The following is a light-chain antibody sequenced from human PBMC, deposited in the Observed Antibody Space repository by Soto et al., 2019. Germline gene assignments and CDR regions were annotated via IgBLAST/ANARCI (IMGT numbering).Light chain of an antibody. J-gene: IGKJ3*01. CDR3: QQRNNWTFT. V-gene: IGKV3D-20*02. Sequence: EIVLTQSPATLSVSPGDRTTLSCRASQSVGSGYVGWYQQTAGPATRLIMDAASNRATGIPGWFSGSGAGTDFTLTISSLEPEDFAVYCCQQRNNWTFTFGHGTKVDIK. CDR1: QSVGSGY. CDR2: AAS.